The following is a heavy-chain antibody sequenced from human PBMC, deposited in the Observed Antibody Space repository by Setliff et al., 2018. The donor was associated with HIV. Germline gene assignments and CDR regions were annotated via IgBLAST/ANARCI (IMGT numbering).Heavy chain of an antibody. CDR3: AKDPTSRWGYYMDV. V-gene: IGHV3-30*18. CDR1: GFTFSSYG. D-gene: IGHD2-2*01. J-gene: IGHJ6*03. CDR2: MSYDGGNR. Sequence: LRLSCAASGFTFSSYGMHWVRQAPGKGLEWVALMSYDGGNRFYADSVKGQFTISRDNSKNTLYLQMNSLRPEDTAVYYCAKDPTSRWGYYMDVWGKGTTVTVSS.